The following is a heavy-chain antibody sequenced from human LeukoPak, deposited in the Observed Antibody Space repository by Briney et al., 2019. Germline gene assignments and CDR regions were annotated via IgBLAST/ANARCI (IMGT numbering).Heavy chain of an antibody. J-gene: IGHJ4*02. V-gene: IGHV1-18*01. Sequence: ASVKVSCKASGYTFTSYGISWVRQAPGQGLEWMGWISAYNGNTNNAQKLQGRVTMTTDTSTSTAYMELRSLRSDDTAVYYCARAEDCSSTSCYLYYFDYWGQGTLVTVSS. CDR2: ISAYNGNT. CDR3: ARAEDCSSTSCYLYYFDY. CDR1: GYTFTSYG. D-gene: IGHD2-2*01.